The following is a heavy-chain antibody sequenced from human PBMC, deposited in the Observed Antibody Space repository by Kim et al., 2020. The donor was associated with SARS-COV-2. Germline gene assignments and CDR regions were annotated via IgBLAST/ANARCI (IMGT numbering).Heavy chain of an antibody. V-gene: IGHV3-53*01. J-gene: IGHJ5*02. D-gene: IGHD3-10*01. CDR1: GFTVSSNY. CDR3: ARTMRGSDQNDWFDP. Sequence: GGSLRLSCAASGFTVSSNYMSWVRQAPGKGLEWVSVIYSGGSTYYADSVKGRFTISRDNSKNTLYLQMNSLRAEDTAVYYCARTMRGSDQNDWFDPWGQGTLVTVSS. CDR2: IYSGGST.